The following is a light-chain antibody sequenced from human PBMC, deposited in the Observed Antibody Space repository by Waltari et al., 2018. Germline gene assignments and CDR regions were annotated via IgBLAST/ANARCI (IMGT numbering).Light chain of an antibody. CDR3: QTWGTGIGV. CDR1: SGHSNNA. V-gene: IGLV4-69*02. Sequence: QLVLTQSPSASASLGASVNLTCTLSSGHSNNAIAWHQQQPEKGPRYLMRVNSDGSANKGEEIPYRFSVFCSWAECYLTISSLQSEDEADYYCQTWGTGIGVFGGGTKLTVL. CDR2: VNSDGSA. J-gene: IGLJ3*02.